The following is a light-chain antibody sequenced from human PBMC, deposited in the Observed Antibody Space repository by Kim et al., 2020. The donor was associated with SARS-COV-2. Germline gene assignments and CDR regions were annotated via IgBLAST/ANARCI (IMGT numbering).Light chain of an antibody. CDR1: HDISGY. Sequence: IHLTQSPPSLSASVGDRVTITCRTSHDISGYLAWHQQRPGEVPKLLIYAASTLHSGVPSRFSGSGSGTEFTLTISSLQPEDFATYYCQQLNSYPPTFGQGTKLEI. V-gene: IGKV1-9*01. J-gene: IGKJ2*01. CDR2: AAS. CDR3: QQLNSYPPT.